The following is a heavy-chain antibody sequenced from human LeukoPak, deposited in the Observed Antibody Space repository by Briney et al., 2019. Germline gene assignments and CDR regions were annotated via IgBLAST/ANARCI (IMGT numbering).Heavy chain of an antibody. CDR3: ARGQPSGSIFDWRTGPTTDFDY. J-gene: IGHJ4*02. V-gene: IGHV3-21*01. D-gene: IGHD3-9*01. CDR1: GFTFSSYS. Sequence: KAGGSLRLSCAASGFTFSSYSMNWVRQAPGKGLEWVSSISSSSSYIYYADSVKGRFTISRDNAKNSLYLQMNSLRAEDTAVYYCARGQPSGSIFDWRTGPTTDFDYWGQGTLVTVSS. CDR2: ISSSSSYI.